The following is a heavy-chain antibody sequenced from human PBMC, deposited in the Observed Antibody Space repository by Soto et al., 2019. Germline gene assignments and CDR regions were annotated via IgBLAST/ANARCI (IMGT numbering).Heavy chain of an antibody. Sequence: ASVKVSCKASGYTFTSYGISWVRQAPGQGLEWMGWISAYNGNTNYAQKLQGRVTMTTDTSTSTAYMELRSLRSDDTAVYYCARSSTHSYDFWSGYYTSGLDVWGQGTTVTVSS. J-gene: IGHJ6*02. CDR2: ISAYNGNT. D-gene: IGHD3-3*01. CDR3: ARSSTHSYDFWSGYYTSGLDV. CDR1: GYTFTSYG. V-gene: IGHV1-18*01.